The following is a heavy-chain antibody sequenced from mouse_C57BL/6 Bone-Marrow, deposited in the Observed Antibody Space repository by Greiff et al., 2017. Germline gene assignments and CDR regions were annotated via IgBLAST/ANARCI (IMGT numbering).Heavy chain of an antibody. J-gene: IGHJ1*03. Sequence: VQLQQPGAELVKPGASVKLSCKASGYTFTSYWMHWVKQRPGRGLEWIGRIDPNSGGTKYNEKFKSKATLTVDKPSSTAYMPLSSLTSGDSAVYYCAIGGTTVLETNWYFDVWGTGTTVTVSS. CDR2: IDPNSGGT. CDR1: GYTFTSYW. V-gene: IGHV1-72*01. D-gene: IGHD1-1*01. CDR3: AIGGTTVLETNWYFDV.